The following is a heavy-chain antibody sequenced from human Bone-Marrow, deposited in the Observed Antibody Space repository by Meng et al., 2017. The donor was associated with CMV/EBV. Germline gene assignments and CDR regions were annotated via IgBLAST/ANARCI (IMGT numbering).Heavy chain of an antibody. CDR1: GFTFSSYE. D-gene: IGHD3-22*01. CDR3: ANSVTYDSSGYFDY. Sequence: GESLKISCAASGFTFSSYEMNWVRQAPGKGLEWVSYISSSGKNIYYADSVKGRFTISRDNSKNTLYLQMNSLRAEDTAVYYCANSVTYDSSGYFDYWGQGTLVTVSS. CDR2: ISSSGKNI. J-gene: IGHJ4*02. V-gene: IGHV3-48*03.